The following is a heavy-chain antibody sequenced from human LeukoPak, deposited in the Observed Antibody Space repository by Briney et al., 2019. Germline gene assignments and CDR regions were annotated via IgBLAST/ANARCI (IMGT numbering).Heavy chain of an antibody. Sequence: GGSLRLSCAASGFTFGSYGMHWVRQAPGKGLEWVAVISYDGSNKYYADSVKGRFTISRDNSKNTLYLQMNSLRAEDTAVYYCAKDRRWLRLGADYWGQGTLVTVSS. CDR2: ISYDGSNK. J-gene: IGHJ4*02. D-gene: IGHD5-12*01. CDR3: AKDRRWLRLGADY. CDR1: GFTFGSYG. V-gene: IGHV3-30*18.